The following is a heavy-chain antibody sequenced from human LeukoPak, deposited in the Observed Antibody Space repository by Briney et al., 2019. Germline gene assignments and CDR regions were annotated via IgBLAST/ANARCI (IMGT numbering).Heavy chain of an antibody. CDR3: ARDMLGHYNWFDP. D-gene: IGHD2-8*01. J-gene: IGHJ5*02. CDR2: INPNSGGT. CDR1: GYTFTGYY. Sequence: ASVKVSCKASGYTFTGYYMHWVRQAPGQGLEWMGWINPNSGGTNYAQKFQGRVTMTRDTSISTAYMELSRLRSDGTAVYYCARDMLGHYNWFDPWGQGTLVTVSS. V-gene: IGHV1-2*02.